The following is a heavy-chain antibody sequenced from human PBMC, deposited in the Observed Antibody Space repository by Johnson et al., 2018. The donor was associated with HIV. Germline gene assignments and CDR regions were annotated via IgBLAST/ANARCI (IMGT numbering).Heavy chain of an antibody. Sequence: VQLVESGGDVVQPGGSLRLSCAASGFIFNNYAMHWVRQAPGKGLEWVSLIAWDGSSAYYADSVKGRFTIARDNSKNSLYLEMNSLRADDTALYHCAKGYSGTWHDAFNIWGQGSMVTVSS. CDR3: AKGYSGTWHDAFNI. J-gene: IGHJ3*02. CDR1: GFIFNNYA. V-gene: IGHV3-43D*03. CDR2: IAWDGSSA. D-gene: IGHD5-12*01.